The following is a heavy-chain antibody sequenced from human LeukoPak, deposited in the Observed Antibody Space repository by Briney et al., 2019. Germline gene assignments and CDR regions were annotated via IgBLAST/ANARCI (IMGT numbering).Heavy chain of an antibody. D-gene: IGHD6-13*01. CDR2: ISYDGSNK. Sequence: GGSLRLSCAASXXXFSSYGMHWVRQAPXXXXXXXAVISYDGSNKYYADSVKGRFTISRDNSKNTLYLQMNSLRAEDTAVYYCASTYSSSWSTLDYWGQGTLVTVSS. V-gene: IGHV3-30*06. CDR1: XXXFSSYG. CDR3: ASTYSSSWSTLDY. J-gene: IGHJ4*02.